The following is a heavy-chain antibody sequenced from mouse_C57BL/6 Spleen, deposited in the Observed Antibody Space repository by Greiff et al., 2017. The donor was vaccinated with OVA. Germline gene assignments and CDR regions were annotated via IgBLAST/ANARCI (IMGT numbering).Heavy chain of an antibody. CDR1: GFTFSDYY. Sequence: EVKLMESEGGLVQPGSSMKLSCTASGFTFSDYYMAWVRQVPEKGLEWVANINYDGSSTYYLDSLKSRFIISRDNAKNILYLQMSSLKSEDTATYYCARDRSSYDYWGQGTSVTVSS. CDR2: INYDGSST. CDR3: ARDRSSYDY. D-gene: IGHD3-3*01. J-gene: IGHJ4*01. V-gene: IGHV5-16*01.